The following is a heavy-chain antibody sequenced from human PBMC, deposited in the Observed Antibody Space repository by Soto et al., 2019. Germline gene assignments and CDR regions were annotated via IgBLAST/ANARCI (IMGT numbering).Heavy chain of an antibody. V-gene: IGHV3-74*01. Sequence: EVQLVESGGGLVQPGGSLRLSYAASGFTFSSYWMHWVRQAPGKGLVWVSRINSDGSSTSYADSVKGRFTISRDNAKNTLYLQMNSLRAEDTAVYYCARESYGDYVGAYYYYYGMDVWGQGTTVTVSS. D-gene: IGHD4-17*01. CDR2: INSDGSST. CDR1: GFTFSSYW. CDR3: ARESYGDYVGAYYYYYGMDV. J-gene: IGHJ6*02.